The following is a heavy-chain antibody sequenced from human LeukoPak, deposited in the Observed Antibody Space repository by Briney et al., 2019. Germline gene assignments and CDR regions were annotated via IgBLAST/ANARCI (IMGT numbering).Heavy chain of an antibody. D-gene: IGHD6-13*01. V-gene: IGHV3-48*03. CDR2: ISSSGSTI. CDR1: GFTFSSYE. J-gene: IGHJ6*03. Sequence: GGSLRLSCAASGFTFSSYEMNWVRQAPGKGLEWVSYISSSGSTIYYADSVKGRFTISRDNAKNSLYLQMNSLRAEDTAVYYCARGTHDYIAAAGTAHYYYYYMDVWGKGTTVTISS. CDR3: ARGTHDYIAAAGTAHYYYYYMDV.